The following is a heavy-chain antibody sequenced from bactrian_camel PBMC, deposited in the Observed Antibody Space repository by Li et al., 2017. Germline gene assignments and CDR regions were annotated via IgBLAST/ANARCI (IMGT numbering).Heavy chain of an antibody. CDR2: IYAGGVAT. CDR3: APSPQTGPSSRGWCSAASFGY. V-gene: IGHV3S1*01. CDR1: RDTLDLGSKC. D-gene: IGHD5*01. Sequence: HVQLVESGGGSVQVGGSLRLSCTASRDTLDLGSKCMAWFRQDPGKEREGLATIYAGGVATHYADSVKGRFTISRDSVENTAYLQMNRLEPEDTAMYYCAPSPQTGPSSRGWCSAASFGYWGPGTQVTVS. J-gene: IGHJ6*01.